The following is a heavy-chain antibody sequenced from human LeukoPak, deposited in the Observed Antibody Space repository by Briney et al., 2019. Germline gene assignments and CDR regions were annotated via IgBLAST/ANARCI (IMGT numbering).Heavy chain of an antibody. V-gene: IGHV4-39*01. CDR3: ARHSRSGYGDYESAFDI. D-gene: IGHD5-12*01. CDR2: FYYTGST. Sequence: PSESLSLTCIVSGGSISSSGYYWDWIRQPPGKGLEWIGNFYYTGSTYYNPSLKSRITISVDTSKNQFSLKLRSVTAADTAVYYCARHSRSGYGDYESAFDIWGQGTMVTVSS. CDR1: GGSISSSGYY. J-gene: IGHJ3*02.